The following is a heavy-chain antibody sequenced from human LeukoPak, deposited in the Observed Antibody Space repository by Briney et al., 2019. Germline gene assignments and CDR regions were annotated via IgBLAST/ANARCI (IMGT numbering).Heavy chain of an antibody. D-gene: IGHD5-24*01. CDR1: GVSISSSYSY. CDR2: IYYSGST. Sequence: SETLSLTCTVSGVSISSSYSYWGWIRQPPGMGLEWIGSIYYSGSTCYNPSLKSRVTISVDTSKNQFSLKLSSVTAADTAVYYCARVEMATILMGAFDIWGQGTMVTVSS. J-gene: IGHJ3*02. V-gene: IGHV4-39*07. CDR3: ARVEMATILMGAFDI.